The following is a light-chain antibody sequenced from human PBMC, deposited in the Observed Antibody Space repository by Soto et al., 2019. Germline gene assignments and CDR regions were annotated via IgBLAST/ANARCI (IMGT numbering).Light chain of an antibody. CDR1: QSVGNN. J-gene: IGKJ1*01. CDR2: GAS. V-gene: IGKV3-15*01. CDR3: QHQSSWPRT. Sequence: DIVMTQSQGTLSVSPGERATLSCRASQSVGNNLAWYQQKPGQAPRLLIHGASTRATGIPARFSGSGSGTEFTLTISSLQSEDFAVYYCQHQSSWPRTFGQGTKVEIK.